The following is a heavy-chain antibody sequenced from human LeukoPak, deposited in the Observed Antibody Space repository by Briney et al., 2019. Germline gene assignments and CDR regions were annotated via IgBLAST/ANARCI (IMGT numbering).Heavy chain of an antibody. Sequence: PGGSLRLSCAASGFTFSSYSMNWVRQAPGKGLEWVSSISSSSSYIYYADSVKGRFTISRDNAKNSLYLQMNSLRAEDTAVYYCARVLWQQLLGAAFDIWGQGTMVTVSS. J-gene: IGHJ3*02. CDR2: ISSSSSYI. CDR3: ARVLWQQLLGAAFDI. D-gene: IGHD6-13*01. CDR1: GFTFSSYS. V-gene: IGHV3-21*01.